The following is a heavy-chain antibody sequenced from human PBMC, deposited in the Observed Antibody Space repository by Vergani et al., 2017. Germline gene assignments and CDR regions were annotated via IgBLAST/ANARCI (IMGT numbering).Heavy chain of an antibody. D-gene: IGHD6-19*01. V-gene: IGHV4-31*01. CDR1: GGSISSGGYY. Sequence: QVQLQESGPGLVKPSQTLSLTCTVSGGSISSGGYYWSWIRQHPGKGLEWIGYLYYSGSTYYNPSLKSLVTISGDTSKNQFSLKLSSVTAADTAVYYCARYGYSSGWYRAFDIWGQGTMVTVSS. J-gene: IGHJ3*02. CDR2: LYYSGST. CDR3: ARYGYSSGWYRAFDI.